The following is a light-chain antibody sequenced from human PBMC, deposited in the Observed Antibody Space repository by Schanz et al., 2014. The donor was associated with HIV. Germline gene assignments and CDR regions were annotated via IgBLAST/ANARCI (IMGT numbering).Light chain of an antibody. J-gene: IGKJ5*01. CDR1: QSVSSSY. CDR3: QQYNDWPIT. Sequence: EIVLTQSPGTLSLSPGERATLSCRASQSVSSSYLAWYQQKPGQAPRLLIYGASSRATGIPDRFSGSGSGTDFTLTISSLQSEDFALYHCQQYNDWPITFGQGTRLEIK. V-gene: IGKV3-20*01. CDR2: GAS.